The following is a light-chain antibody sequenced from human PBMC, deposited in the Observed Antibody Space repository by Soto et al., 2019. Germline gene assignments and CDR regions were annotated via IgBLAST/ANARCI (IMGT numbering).Light chain of an antibody. Sequence: EIVMTQSPATLSVSPGDRATLSCRASQSVSSNLAWYQQKPGQAPRLLIYGASTRATGIPARFSGSGSGTEFTLTISSLQAEDFAVYYWQQYNNWWTFGQGTRVEIK. CDR1: QSVSSN. V-gene: IGKV3-15*01. CDR2: GAS. J-gene: IGKJ1*01. CDR3: QQYNNWWT.